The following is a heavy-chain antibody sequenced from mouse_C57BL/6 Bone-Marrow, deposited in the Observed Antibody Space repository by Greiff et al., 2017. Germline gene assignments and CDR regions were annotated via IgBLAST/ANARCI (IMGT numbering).Heavy chain of an antibody. CDR3: TTIAYDSNSYAMDY. V-gene: IGHV14-4*01. D-gene: IGHD2-5*01. CDR2: IDPENGDT. Sequence: VQLKQSGAELVRPGASVKLSCTASGFNIKDDYMPWVKQRPEQGLEWIGWIDPENGDTEYASKFQGKATITADTSSNTAYLQLSSLTSEDTAVYYCTTIAYDSNSYAMDYWGQGTSVTVSS. CDR1: GFNIKDDY. J-gene: IGHJ4*01.